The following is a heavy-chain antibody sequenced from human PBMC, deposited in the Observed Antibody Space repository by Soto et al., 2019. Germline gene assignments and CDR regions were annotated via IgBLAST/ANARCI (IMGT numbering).Heavy chain of an antibody. CDR1: GFTFDDYT. J-gene: IGHJ6*02. CDR3: AKDILVVVTSYGMDV. Sequence: EVQLVESGGVVVQPGGSLRLSCAASGFTFDDYTMHWVRQAPGKGLEWVSLISWDGGSTYYADSVKGRFTISRDNSKNSLYLQMNSLRTEDTALNYCAKDILVVVTSYGMDVWGQGTTVTVSS. V-gene: IGHV3-43*01. D-gene: IGHD3-22*01. CDR2: ISWDGGST.